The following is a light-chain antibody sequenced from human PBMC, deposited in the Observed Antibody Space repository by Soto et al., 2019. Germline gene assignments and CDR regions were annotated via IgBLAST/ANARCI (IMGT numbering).Light chain of an antibody. J-gene: IGKJ4*01. CDR3: QQRSNWPLT. V-gene: IGKV3D-20*02. CDR2: GAS. CDR1: QSVSSSY. Sequence: EIVLTQSPATLSLSPGDRATLSCRASQSVSSSYLAWYQQKPGQAPRLLIYGASSRATGIPARFSGSGSGTDFTLTISSLEPEDFAVYYCQQRSNWPLTFGGGTKVDIK.